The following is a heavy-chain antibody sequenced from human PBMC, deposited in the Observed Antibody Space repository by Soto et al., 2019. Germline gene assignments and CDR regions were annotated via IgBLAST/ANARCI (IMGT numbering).Heavy chain of an antibody. CDR3: ARELERGVDY. Sequence: QVQLVESGGGVVQPGRSLRLSCAASGFTFSSYAMHWVRQAPGKGLEWVAVIAYDGRNKYYADSVKGRFTISRDNSKNAPYLQMTILSIEDTAVYYCARELERGVDYWGQGTLVTVSS. CDR2: IAYDGRNK. V-gene: IGHV3-30*04. D-gene: IGHD1-1*01. J-gene: IGHJ4*02. CDR1: GFTFSSYA.